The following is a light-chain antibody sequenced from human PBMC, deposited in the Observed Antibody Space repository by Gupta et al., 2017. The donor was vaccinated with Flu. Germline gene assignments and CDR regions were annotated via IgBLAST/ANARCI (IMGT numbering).Light chain of an antibody. CDR2: AAS. CDR3: QQSDSTLRT. V-gene: IGKV1-39*01. J-gene: IGKJ1*01. Sequence: DIQMTQSPSSLSASVGDRVTITCRASQSISSYLNWYQQKPGKAPKLLIYAASSLQSGVPSRFSGSGSGTDFTLTISNLQPEDFATYYCQQSDSTLRTFGQGTKVEIK. CDR1: QSISSY.